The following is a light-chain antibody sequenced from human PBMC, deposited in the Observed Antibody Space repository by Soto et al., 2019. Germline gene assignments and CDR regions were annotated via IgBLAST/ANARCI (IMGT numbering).Light chain of an antibody. J-gene: IGKJ2*01. V-gene: IGKV1-12*01. CDR1: QSITSW. CDR2: AAS. CDR3: QQVKSFPYT. Sequence: DIQTTQSPSSVSASVGDRVTITCRASQSITSWIAWFQQKPGTAPKLLIFAASSLRGGVSSRFSGSGSETEFTLTISSLQPEDFAVYYCQQVKSFPYTFGQGTKVEIK.